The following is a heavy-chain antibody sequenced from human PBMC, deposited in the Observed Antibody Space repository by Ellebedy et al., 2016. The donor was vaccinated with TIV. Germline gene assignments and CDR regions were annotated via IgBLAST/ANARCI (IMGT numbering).Heavy chain of an antibody. CDR3: AGDAGSSGGIDYYYGMDV. J-gene: IGHJ6*02. CDR1: GFTFSSYA. V-gene: IGHV3-30*04. Sequence: GESLKISXAASGFTFSSYAMHWVRQAPGKGLEWVAVISYDGSNKYYADSVKVRFTISRDNSKNTLYLQMNSLRAEDTAVYYCAGDAGSSGGIDYYYGMDVWGQGTTVTVSS. D-gene: IGHD6-6*01. CDR2: ISYDGSNK.